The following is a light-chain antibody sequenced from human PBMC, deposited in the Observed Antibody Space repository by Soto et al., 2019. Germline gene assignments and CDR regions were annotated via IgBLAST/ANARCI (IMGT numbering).Light chain of an antibody. CDR1: SSDVGGYNY. V-gene: IGLV2-14*01. J-gene: IGLJ1*01. CDR2: DVT. CDR3: NSSTSSHTLV. Sequence: QSALTQPASVSGSPGQSITISCTGTSSDVGGYNYVSWHQQHPGKAPKLMIYDVTNRPSGVSDRCSGSKSGNTASLTISGLQAEDEADYYCNSSTSSHTLVFGSGTKLTVL.